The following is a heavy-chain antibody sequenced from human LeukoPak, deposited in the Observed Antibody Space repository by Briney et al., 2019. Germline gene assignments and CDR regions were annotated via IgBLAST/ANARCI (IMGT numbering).Heavy chain of an antibody. CDR3: ARDRFDFWSDYSPYYYYYMDV. J-gene: IGHJ6*03. CDR2: IYHSGRT. CDR1: GFSISSGYY. Sequence: SETLSLTCDVSGFSISSGYYWAWIRQPPGKGLEWIGSIYHSGRTYYNPSPKSRVTISVDTSKNQFSLKLSSVTAADTAVYYCARDRFDFWSDYSPYYYYYMDVWGKGTTVTVSS. D-gene: IGHD3-3*01. V-gene: IGHV4-38-2*02.